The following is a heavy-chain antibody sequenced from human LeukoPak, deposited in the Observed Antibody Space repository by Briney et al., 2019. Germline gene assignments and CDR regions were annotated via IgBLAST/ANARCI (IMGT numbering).Heavy chain of an antibody. CDR1: GGTFSSYA. CDR3: ARERYLDIVGATNYMDV. V-gene: IGHV1-69*13. Sequence: SVKVSCKASGGTFSSYAISWVRQAPGQGLEWMGGIIPIFGTANYAQKFQGRVTIAADESPSTAYMELSSLRSEDTAVYYCARERYLDIVGATNYMDVWGKGTTVTVSS. J-gene: IGHJ6*03. D-gene: IGHD1-26*01. CDR2: IIPIFGTA.